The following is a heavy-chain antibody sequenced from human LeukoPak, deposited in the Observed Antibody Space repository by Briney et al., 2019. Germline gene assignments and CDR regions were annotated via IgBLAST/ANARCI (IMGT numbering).Heavy chain of an antibody. CDR2: INSDGSST. V-gene: IGHV3-74*01. Sequence: HPGGSLRLSCAASGFTFSSYWVHWVRQAPGKGLVWVSRINSDGSSTSYADSVKGRFTISRDNAKNTLYLQMNSLRAEDTAVYYCARVLLGAAGGFDYWGQGTLVTVSS. CDR1: GFTFSSYW. D-gene: IGHD6-13*01. J-gene: IGHJ4*02. CDR3: ARVLLGAAGGFDY.